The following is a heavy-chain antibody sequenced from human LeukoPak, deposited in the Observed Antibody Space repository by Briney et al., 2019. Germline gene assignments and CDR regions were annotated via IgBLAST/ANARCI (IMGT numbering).Heavy chain of an antibody. D-gene: IGHD3-10*01. Sequence: SETLSLTRTVSGGSISSYYWSWIRQPPGKGLEWIGYIYYSGSTNYNPSLKSRVTISVDTSKNQFSLKLSSVTAADTAVYYCARSAITMVRGVPHPFDYWGQGTLVAVSS. CDR1: GGSISSYY. V-gene: IGHV4-59*01. J-gene: IGHJ4*02. CDR3: ARSAITMVRGVPHPFDY. CDR2: IYYSGST.